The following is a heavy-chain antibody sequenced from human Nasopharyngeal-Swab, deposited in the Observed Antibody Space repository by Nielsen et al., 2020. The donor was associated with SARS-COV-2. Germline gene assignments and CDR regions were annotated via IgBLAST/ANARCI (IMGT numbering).Heavy chain of an antibody. CDR2: ISAYTGHT. CDR3: ARGVRIRQLVNAY. CDR1: GYTFTSDG. J-gene: IGHJ4*02. V-gene: IGHV1-18*01. Sequence: ASVKVSCKASGYTFTSDGRSWVRQAPGQGREWMGWISAYTGHTNYAQTLKGRVTMTTDTSTSTAYMVLRSLRSYYTAVYYCARGVRIRQLVNAYWGQGTLVTVSS. D-gene: IGHD6-6*01.